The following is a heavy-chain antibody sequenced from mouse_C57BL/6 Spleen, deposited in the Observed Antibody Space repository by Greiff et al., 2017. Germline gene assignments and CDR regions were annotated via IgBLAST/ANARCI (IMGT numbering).Heavy chain of an antibody. V-gene: IGHV1-26*01. Sequence: PLPPSVPSLVTPCASVKISCKASGYTFTDYYMNWVQQSHGKSLEWIGDINPNNGGTSYNQKFKGKATLTVDKSSSTAYMELRSLTSEDSAVYYCARKLHYYAMDYWGQGTSVTVSA. CDR1: GYTFTDYY. CDR2: INPNNGGT. J-gene: IGHJ4*01. CDR3: ARKLHYYAMDY.